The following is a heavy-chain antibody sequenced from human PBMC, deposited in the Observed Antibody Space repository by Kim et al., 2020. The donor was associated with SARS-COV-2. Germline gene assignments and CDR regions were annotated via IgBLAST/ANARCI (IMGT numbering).Heavy chain of an antibody. V-gene: IGHV3-21*01. D-gene: IGHD4-17*01. CDR1: GFTFSSYS. CDR3: ARDPRVTTVTTKDYYGMDV. J-gene: IGHJ6*02. Sequence: GGSLRLSCAASGFTFSSYSMNWVRQAPGKGLEWVSSISSSSSYIYYADSVKGRFTISRDNAKNSLYLQMNSLRAEDTAVYYCARDPRVTTVTTKDYYGMDVWGHGTTVTVSS. CDR2: ISSSSSYI.